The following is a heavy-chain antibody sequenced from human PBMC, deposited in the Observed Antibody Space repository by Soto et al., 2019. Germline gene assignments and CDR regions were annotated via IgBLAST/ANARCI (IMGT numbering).Heavy chain of an antibody. CDR2: ISDDGSFK. Sequence: LVDSGGGVVQPGRSLRLCCEASGFSFTSYGMHWVRQAPGKGLEWVAVISDDGSFKDYADSVKGRFTISRDNSHNTLFLQMNSLGPYDTAVYYCAKDYGPKAPYPYSNTHTDFWGQGTRVTVSS. CDR1: GFSFTSYG. V-gene: IGHV3-30*18. CDR3: AKDYGPKAPYPYSNTHTDF. J-gene: IGHJ4*02. D-gene: IGHD6-13*01.